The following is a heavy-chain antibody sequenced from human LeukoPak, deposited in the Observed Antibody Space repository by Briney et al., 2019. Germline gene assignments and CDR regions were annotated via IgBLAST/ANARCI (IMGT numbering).Heavy chain of an antibody. Sequence: GGSLRLSCAASGFTFSNTWMIWVRQAPGKGLEWVANIQPDGSEKNYVDSVKGRFTISRDNVKNSLYLQMNGLSDEDTGFYYCVRGHYSDYTSQGTLVTVSS. CDR1: GFTFSNTW. CDR3: VRGHYSDY. CDR2: IQPDGSEK. J-gene: IGHJ4*02. D-gene: IGHD6-25*01. V-gene: IGHV3-7*01.